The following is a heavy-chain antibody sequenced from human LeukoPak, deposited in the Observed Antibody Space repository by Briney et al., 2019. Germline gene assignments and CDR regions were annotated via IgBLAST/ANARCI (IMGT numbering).Heavy chain of an antibody. CDR1: GFTFSTNA. Sequence: GGSLRLSCLTSGFTFSTNAMSWVRQAPGKGLEWISGISGSGASTYYTDSVTGRFTISRDNSRNTLYLQMNSLRAEDTAVYYCARGVSGMDVWGQGTTVTVSS. CDR2: ISGSGAST. CDR3: ARGVSGMDV. V-gene: IGHV3-23*01. J-gene: IGHJ6*02. D-gene: IGHD2-8*01.